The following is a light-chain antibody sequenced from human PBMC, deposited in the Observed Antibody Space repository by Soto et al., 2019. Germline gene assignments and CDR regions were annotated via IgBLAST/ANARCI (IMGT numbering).Light chain of an antibody. CDR3: QQYNNWPGT. CDR1: QSLNRD. J-gene: IGKJ1*01. V-gene: IGKV3-15*01. CDR2: GAS. Sequence: IVMTQSPATLSMSPGERPTLSCRASQSLNRDLAWYQQKPGQXPRXXIFGASIRATGIPARFSGSGSGTELTITIGSLQSEDCEPYYCQQYNNWPGTFGQGTKVDIK.